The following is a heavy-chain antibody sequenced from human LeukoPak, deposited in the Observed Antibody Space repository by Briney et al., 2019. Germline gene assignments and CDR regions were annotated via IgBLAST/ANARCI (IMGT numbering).Heavy chain of an antibody. CDR3: AREKYYDILTGYFDLDAFDI. CDR1: GGSISSPNFY. J-gene: IGHJ3*02. CDR2: FYESGFT. D-gene: IGHD3-9*01. Sequence: SETLSLTCTVSGGSISSPNFYWGWIRQPPGKGLEWIGSFYESGFTYYNPSLKSRVTVSADTSKNHVSLRLTSVTAADTAVYFCAREKYYDILTGYFDLDAFDIWGQGTMVTVSS. V-gene: IGHV4-39*07.